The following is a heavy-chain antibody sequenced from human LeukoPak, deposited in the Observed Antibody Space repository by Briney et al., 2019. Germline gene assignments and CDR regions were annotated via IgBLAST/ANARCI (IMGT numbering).Heavy chain of an antibody. CDR1: GGSFSGYY. V-gene: IGHV4-34*01. Sequence: SETLSLTCAVYGGSFSGYYWSWIRQPPGKGLEWIGSIYYSGSTYYNPSLKSRVTISVDTSKNQFSLKLSSVTAADTAVYYCARDFGAAAAYFDYWGQGTLVTVSS. J-gene: IGHJ4*02. CDR3: ARDFGAAAAYFDY. D-gene: IGHD6-13*01. CDR2: IYYSGST.